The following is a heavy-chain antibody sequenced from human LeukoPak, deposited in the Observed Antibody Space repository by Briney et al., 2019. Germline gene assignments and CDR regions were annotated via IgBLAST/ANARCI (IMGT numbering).Heavy chain of an antibody. D-gene: IGHD1-1*01. V-gene: IGHV3-21*01. Sequence: AGSLILSCAASGFIFSSYSMNWVRQAPGKGLEWVSSISTTSRYKYYADSVKGRFTISRDISKNTLYLQMDSLRAEDTAIYYCARDWKTNSFDYWGQGTLVTVSS. CDR1: GFIFSSYS. CDR3: ARDWKTNSFDY. J-gene: IGHJ4*02. CDR2: ISTTSRYK.